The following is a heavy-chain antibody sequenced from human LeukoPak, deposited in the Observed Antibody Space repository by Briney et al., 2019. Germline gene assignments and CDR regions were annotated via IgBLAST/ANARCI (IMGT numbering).Heavy chain of an antibody. D-gene: IGHD2-15*01. Sequence: SVKVSCKASGGSFRSYAISWVRQAPGKGLEWMGEIIPMFGTTNYAQKFQGRVTVTADESTRTAYMELSSLRSEDTAVYYCARGVVVVAALVQYYYYGMDVWGQGTTVTVSS. CDR1: GGSFRSYA. J-gene: IGHJ6*02. CDR3: ARGVVVVAALVQYYYYGMDV. V-gene: IGHV1-69*13. CDR2: IIPMFGTT.